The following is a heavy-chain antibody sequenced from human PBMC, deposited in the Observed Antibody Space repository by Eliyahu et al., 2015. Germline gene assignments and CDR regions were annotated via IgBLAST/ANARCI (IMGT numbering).Heavy chain of an antibody. Sequence: EVQLVESGGGLVQPGGSLRLSCAASGFTVSSNYMSWVRQAPGKGLEWVSVIYSGGSTYYADSVKGRFTISRDNSKNTLYLQMNSLRAEDTAVYYCARAYSGSYPDAFDIWGQGTMVTVSS. CDR2: IYSGGST. V-gene: IGHV3-66*01. D-gene: IGHD1-26*01. CDR1: GFTVSSNY. J-gene: IGHJ3*02. CDR3: ARAYSGSYPDAFDI.